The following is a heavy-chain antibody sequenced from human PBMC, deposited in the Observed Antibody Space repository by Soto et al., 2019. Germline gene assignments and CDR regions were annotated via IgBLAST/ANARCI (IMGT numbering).Heavy chain of an antibody. CDR3: ARRYGSFFDI. Sequence: ETLSLTCTVSGGSISSYYWSWIRQPPGKGLEWIGYIYYSGSTNYNPSLKSRVTISVDTSKNQFSLKLSSVTAADTAVYYCARRYGSFFDIWGQGTMVTVSS. CDR2: IYYSGST. D-gene: IGHD3-10*01. CDR1: GGSISSYY. J-gene: IGHJ3*02. V-gene: IGHV4-59*08.